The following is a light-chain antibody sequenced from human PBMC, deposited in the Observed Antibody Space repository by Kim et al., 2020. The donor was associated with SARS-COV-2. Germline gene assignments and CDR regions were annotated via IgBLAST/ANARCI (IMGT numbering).Light chain of an antibody. J-gene: IGKJ1*01. CDR3: QQYNSHSPAWT. Sequence: VGDRVTITCRASQSIRSWLAWYQQKPGKAPKVLIYDASSLESGVTSRFSGSRSGTEFTLTNSSLQPDDFATYYCQQYNSHSPAWTFGQGTKVDIK. CDR1: QSIRSW. V-gene: IGKV1-5*01. CDR2: DAS.